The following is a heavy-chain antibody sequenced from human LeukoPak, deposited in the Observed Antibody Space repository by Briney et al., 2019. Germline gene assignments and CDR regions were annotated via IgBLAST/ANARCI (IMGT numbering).Heavy chain of an antibody. Sequence: GGSLRLSCAASGFTFSNSAMNWVRQAPGKGLEWVSGISDSGGGTYYADSVKGRVTISRDNSKTTLYLEMNSLRAEDTAVYYCATSPGDHPKWFDPWGQGTLVIVSS. V-gene: IGHV3-23*01. CDR2: ISDSGGGT. CDR1: GFTFSNSA. D-gene: IGHD2-21*01. J-gene: IGHJ5*02. CDR3: ATSPGDHPKWFDP.